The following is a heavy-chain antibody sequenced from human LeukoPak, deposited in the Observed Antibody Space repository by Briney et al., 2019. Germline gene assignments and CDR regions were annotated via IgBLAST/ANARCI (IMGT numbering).Heavy chain of an antibody. CDR2: ISYDGRNI. CDR3: AKGPLRGTAAAIDY. CDR1: GFTFNNYG. Sequence: GGSLRLSYAASGFTFNNYGMHWVRQAPGKGLEWVAVISYDGRNIHYPDSVKGRFTISRDISTDTLWLQMDSLRTEDTAVYYCAKGPLRGTAAAIDYWGQGTLVTVSS. V-gene: IGHV3-30*18. J-gene: IGHJ4*02. D-gene: IGHD2-2*01.